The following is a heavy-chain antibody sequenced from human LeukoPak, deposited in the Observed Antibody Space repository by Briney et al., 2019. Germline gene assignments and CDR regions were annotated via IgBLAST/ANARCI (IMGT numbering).Heavy chain of an antibody. CDR1: GFTFSSYG. J-gene: IGHJ5*02. CDR2: IRYDGSNK. D-gene: IGHD2-2*01. CDR3: AKSVVPAAIFWFDP. V-gene: IGHV3-30*02. Sequence: GGSLRLSCAASGFTFSSYGMHWVRQAPGKGLEWVAFIRYDGSNKYYADSVKGRFTISRDNSKNTLYLQMNSLRAEDTAVYYCAKSVVPAAIFWFDPWGLGTLVTVSS.